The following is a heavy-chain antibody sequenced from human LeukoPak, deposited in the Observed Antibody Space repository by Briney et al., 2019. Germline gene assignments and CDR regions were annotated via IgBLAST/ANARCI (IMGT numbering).Heavy chain of an antibody. CDR3: ARTDSSGYPY. CDR1: GGAFSSYA. Sequence: SVKVSCKASGGAFSSYAISWVRQAPGQGLEWMGGIIPIFGTANYAQKFQGRVTITTDESTNTAYMELSSLRSEDTAVYYCARTDSSGYPYWGQGTLVTVSS. J-gene: IGHJ4*02. D-gene: IGHD3-22*01. CDR2: IIPIFGTA. V-gene: IGHV1-69*05.